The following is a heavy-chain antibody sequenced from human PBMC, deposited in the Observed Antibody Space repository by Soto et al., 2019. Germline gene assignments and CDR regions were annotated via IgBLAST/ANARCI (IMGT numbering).Heavy chain of an antibody. D-gene: IGHD2-2*01. CDR2: INHSGST. V-gene: IGHV4-4*02. J-gene: IGHJ5*02. CDR3: AGGRIVVVQAATPYNWLDP. Sequence: PSETLSLTCIVSGGSVSSSNWWSWVRQPPGKGLEWIGEINHSGSTNYNPSLKSRVTISVDTSKNQFSLKLSSVTAADTAVYYCAGGRIVVVQAATPYNWLDPCGQGTLVTVYS. CDR1: GGSVSSSNW.